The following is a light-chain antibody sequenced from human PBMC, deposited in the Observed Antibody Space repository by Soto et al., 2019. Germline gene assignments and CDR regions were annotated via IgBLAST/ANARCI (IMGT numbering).Light chain of an antibody. V-gene: IGKV1-5*01. Sequence: DIQMTQSPSTLSASVGDRVTITCRASQCISSCLAWYHQKPGKTPQLLIYDASSLQSGAPSRFSGSGSGTQFTLTISSLQPEDFATYYCQQYNGYPITFGQGTRLENK. CDR1: QCISSC. J-gene: IGKJ5*01. CDR2: DAS. CDR3: QQYNGYPIT.